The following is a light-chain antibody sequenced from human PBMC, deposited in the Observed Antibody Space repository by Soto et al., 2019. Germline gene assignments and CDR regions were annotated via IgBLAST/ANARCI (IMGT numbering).Light chain of an antibody. J-gene: IGKJ1*01. V-gene: IGKV3-20*01. CDR3: QQYDSSPRT. Sequence: EIVLTQSPGTLSLSPGERATLSCRASQSVSSSYLAWYQQKPGQAPSLLIYGASTRATGIPDRFSGSGSGTDFTLTISRLEPEDFAVYYCQQYDSSPRTFDQGTKVEI. CDR2: GAS. CDR1: QSVSSSY.